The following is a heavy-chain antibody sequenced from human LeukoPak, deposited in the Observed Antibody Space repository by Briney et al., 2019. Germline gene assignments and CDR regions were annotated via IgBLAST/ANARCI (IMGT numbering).Heavy chain of an antibody. CDR3: ATSGYCSGGSCYSLDY. Sequence: GESLKISCKGSGYSFTSYWIGWVRQMPGKGLEWMGIIYPSDSDTRYSPSFQGQVTISADKSISTAYLQWSSPKASDTAMYYCATSGYCSGGSCYSLDYWGQGTLVTVSS. J-gene: IGHJ4*02. CDR1: GYSFTSYW. D-gene: IGHD2-15*01. CDR2: IYPSDSDT. V-gene: IGHV5-51*01.